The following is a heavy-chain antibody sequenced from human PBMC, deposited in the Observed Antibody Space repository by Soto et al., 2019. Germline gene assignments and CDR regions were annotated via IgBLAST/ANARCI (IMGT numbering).Heavy chain of an antibody. CDR2: IYYSGST. J-gene: IGHJ6*02. CDR3: ARFDYGDYKLGV. CDR1: GGSISSGDYY. D-gene: IGHD4-17*01. Sequence: SETLSLTCTVSGGSISSGDYYWSWIRQPPGKGLEWTGYIYYSGSTYYNPSLKSRVTISVDTSKNQFSLKLSSVTAADTAVYYCARFDYGDYKLGVWGQGTTVTVS. V-gene: IGHV4-30-4*01.